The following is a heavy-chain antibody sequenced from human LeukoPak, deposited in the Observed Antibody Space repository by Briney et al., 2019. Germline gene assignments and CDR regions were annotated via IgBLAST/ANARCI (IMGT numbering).Heavy chain of an antibody. CDR3: ARDRAVRYFDY. Sequence: GGSLRLSCAASGFTFSNHGMHWVRQAPGKGLERVALIWYDGTKKYYADSVKGRLTISRDNSKNTLYLEMNSLRAEDTAVYHCARDRAVRYFDYWGQGTLVTVSS. V-gene: IGHV3-33*01. J-gene: IGHJ4*02. CDR2: IWYDGTKK. D-gene: IGHD3-16*02. CDR1: GFTFSNHG.